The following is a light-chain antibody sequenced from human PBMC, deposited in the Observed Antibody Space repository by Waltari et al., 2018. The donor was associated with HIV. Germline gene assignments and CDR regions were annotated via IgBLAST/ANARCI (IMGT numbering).Light chain of an antibody. J-gene: IGKJ4*01. CDR3: QQLDSYTQIS. Sequence: DIQLTQSPPFLSASVGDRFTITCRSSQAINSYLAWYQQKPGKAPTLLIYAASTLQSGVPSRFSGSGSGTDFTLTISSLQPEDFATYYCQQLDSYTQISFGGGTKVEVK. CDR1: QAINSY. CDR2: AAS. V-gene: IGKV1-9*01.